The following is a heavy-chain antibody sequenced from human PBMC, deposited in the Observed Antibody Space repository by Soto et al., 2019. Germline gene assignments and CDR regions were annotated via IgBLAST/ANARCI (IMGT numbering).Heavy chain of an antibody. CDR1: GGSISSSSYY. J-gene: IGHJ6*03. CDR2: IYYSGST. D-gene: IGHD2-15*01. CDR3: GIDSLLHGYDYYYYMDV. V-gene: IGHV4-39*01. Sequence: SETLSLTCTVSGGSISSSSYYWGWIRQPPGKGLEWIGSIYYSGSTYYNPSLKSRVTISVDTSKNQFSLKLSSVTAADTAVYYCGIDSLLHGYDYYYYMDVWGKGTTVTVSS.